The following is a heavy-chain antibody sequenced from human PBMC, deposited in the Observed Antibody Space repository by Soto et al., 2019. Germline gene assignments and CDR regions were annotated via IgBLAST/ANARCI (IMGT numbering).Heavy chain of an antibody. CDR1: GGSISSGGYY. CDR2: IYYSGST. CDR3: ARPRSSTSCYPFDY. J-gene: IGHJ4*02. Sequence: SSETLSLTCTVSGGSISSGGYYWSWIRQHPGKGLEWIGYIYYSGSTYYNPSLKSRVTISVDTSKNQFSLKLSSVTAADTAVYYCARPRSSTSCYPFDYWGQGTLVTVSS. D-gene: IGHD2-2*01. V-gene: IGHV4-31*03.